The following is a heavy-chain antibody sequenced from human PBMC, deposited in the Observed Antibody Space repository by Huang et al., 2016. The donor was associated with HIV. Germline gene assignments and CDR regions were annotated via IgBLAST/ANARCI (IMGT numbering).Heavy chain of an antibody. CDR2: IDYSGST. V-gene: IGHV4-59*11. CDR3: ARDHHDFWRGYRRMYFFDH. D-gene: IGHD3-3*01. CDR1: GGSISTHY. J-gene: IGHJ4*02. Sequence: QVQLQESGPGLVKPSETLSLTCTVSGGSISTHYWSWIRQPPGKGLEWIGIIDYSGSTNYSPSPKSRVTILLDTSKNQFSLRVNSVTAADTAMYYCARDHHDFWRGYRRMYFFDHWGQGTLVTVSS.